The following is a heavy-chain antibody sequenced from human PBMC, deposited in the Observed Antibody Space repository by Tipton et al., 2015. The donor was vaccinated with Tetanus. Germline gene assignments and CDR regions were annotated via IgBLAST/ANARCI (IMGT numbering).Heavy chain of an antibody. D-gene: IGHD2-8*01. CDR2: IYPGDPDT. V-gene: IGHV5-51*01. J-gene: IGHJ4*02. Sequence: MQLVQSVGEVKKPGESLKISCKGSGYIFNNYWIGWVRQKPGKGLEWMGIIYPGDPDTRDSPCVQGQVTISVDKSLNTAYLTWSSREASDASMFYCARAHCTDGVCNFGFWGQGALVTGAS. CDR3: ARAHCTDGVCNFGF. CDR1: GYIFNNYW.